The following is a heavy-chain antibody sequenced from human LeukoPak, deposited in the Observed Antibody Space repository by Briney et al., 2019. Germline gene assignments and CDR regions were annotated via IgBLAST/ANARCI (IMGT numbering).Heavy chain of an antibody. CDR3: VRLASGRVGSSWTGV. CDR2: ISNSGTTV. V-gene: IGHV3-48*03. CDR1: GFIFRSYE. Sequence: PGGSLRLSCAASGFIFRSYEMNWVRQAPGKGLEWISYISNSGTTVYYADSVKGRFTLSRDNAKNSLSLRMNSLRAEDTAVYYCVRLASGRVGSSWTGVWGQGTLVTVSS. D-gene: IGHD6-13*01. J-gene: IGHJ4*02.